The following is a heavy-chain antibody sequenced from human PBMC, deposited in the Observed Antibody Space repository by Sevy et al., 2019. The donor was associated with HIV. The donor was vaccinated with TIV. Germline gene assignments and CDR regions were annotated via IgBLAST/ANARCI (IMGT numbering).Heavy chain of an antibody. CDR1: GFTFSTYT. CDR2: ISYDGNNL. CDR3: AKEGGQWLDYYYGLDV. D-gene: IGHD6-19*01. J-gene: IGHJ6*02. Sequence: GGSLRLSCAASGFTFSTYTMHWVRQAPGKGLEWVALISYDGNNLYYADSVRGRFTISRDNSESTLYLQMNSLRPDDTAEYYCAKEGGQWLDYYYGLDVWGQGTTVTVSS. V-gene: IGHV3-30*04.